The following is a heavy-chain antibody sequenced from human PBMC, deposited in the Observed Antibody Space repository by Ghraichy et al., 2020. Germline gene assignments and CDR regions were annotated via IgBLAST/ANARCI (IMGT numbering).Heavy chain of an antibody. CDR3: TRGYDLDV. V-gene: IGHV3-20*04. D-gene: IGHD2-2*01. CDR2: INWNGDSR. Sequence: GGSLRLSCAASGFTFNDYGMSWVRQAPGKGLEWVSGINWNGDSRSYADSVKGRITISRDNAKNSLYLQVNSVRAEDTALYYCTRGYDLDVWGQGTTVTV. J-gene: IGHJ6*02. CDR1: GFTFNDYG.